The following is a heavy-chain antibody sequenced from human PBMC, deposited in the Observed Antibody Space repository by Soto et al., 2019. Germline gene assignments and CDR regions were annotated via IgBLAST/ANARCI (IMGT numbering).Heavy chain of an antibody. CDR2: IYYSGST. V-gene: IGHV4-39*01. J-gene: IGHJ5*02. CDR1: GVSISSISYC. CDR3: ARHSYYYGSTYGCWLDP. Sequence: PSVTLSLTCTVSGVSISSISYCWGWIRPPPGKGLEWIGSIYYSGSTYYNPSLKSRVTISVDTSKNQFSLKLRSVTAADTAVYYCARHSYYYGSTYGCWLDPWGQGTLVTVSS. D-gene: IGHD3-10*01.